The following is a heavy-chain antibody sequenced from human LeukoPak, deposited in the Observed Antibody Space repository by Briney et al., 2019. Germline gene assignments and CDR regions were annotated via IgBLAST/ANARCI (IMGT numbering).Heavy chain of an antibody. CDR3: ARGRYCSSTSCYRDYNWFDP. CDR2: MNPNSGNT. J-gene: IGHJ5*02. Sequence: ASVKVSCKASGYTFTSYDINWVRQATGQGLEWMGWMNPNSGNTGYAQKFQGRVTMTRNTSISTAYIELSSLRSEDTAVYYCARGRYCSSTSCYRDYNWFDPWGQGTLVTVSS. CDR1: GYTFTSYD. V-gene: IGHV1-8*01. D-gene: IGHD2-2*02.